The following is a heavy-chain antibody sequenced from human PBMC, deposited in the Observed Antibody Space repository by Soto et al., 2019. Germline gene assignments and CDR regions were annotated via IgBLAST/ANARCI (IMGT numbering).Heavy chain of an antibody. CDR1: GFTFDDYT. Sequence: GGSLRLSCAASGFTFDDYTMHWVRQAPGKGLEWVSLISWDGGSTYYADPVKGRFTISRDNSKNSLYLQMNSLRTEDTALYYCAKDIGYYDSSGYGPFDYWGQGTLVTVSS. CDR3: AKDIGYYDSSGYGPFDY. J-gene: IGHJ4*02. D-gene: IGHD3-22*01. CDR2: ISWDGGST. V-gene: IGHV3-43*01.